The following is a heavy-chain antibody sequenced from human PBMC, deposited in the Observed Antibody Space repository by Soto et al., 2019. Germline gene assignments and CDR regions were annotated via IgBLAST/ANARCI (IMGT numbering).Heavy chain of an antibody. CDR3: ARVGGMATIDY. J-gene: IGHJ4*02. D-gene: IGHD5-12*01. V-gene: IGHV3-30*04. CDR1: GFTFSSYA. Sequence: GGSLRLSCAASGFTFSSYAMHWVRQAPGKGLEWVSVISYDGSNKYYAASVKGRFTISRDNSNNTLYLQMNSLRAEYTAVYYCARVGGMATIDYLGQGTLVTVSS. CDR2: ISYDGSNK.